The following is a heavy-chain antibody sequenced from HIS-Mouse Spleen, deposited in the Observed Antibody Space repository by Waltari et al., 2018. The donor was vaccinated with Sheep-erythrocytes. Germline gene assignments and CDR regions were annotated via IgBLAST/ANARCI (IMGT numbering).Heavy chain of an antibody. CDR2: ISGNSGSI. J-gene: IGHJ4*02. CDR1: GFSFDDYA. D-gene: IGHD2-2*01. Sequence: EVQLVESGGGLVQPGRSLRLSCAASGFSFDDYAMHWVRQAPGRGLGLVAVISGNSGSIGYADSVKGRFTISRDNSKNSLYLQRNSLRAEDTALYYCAKDISRNIVVVPAAVGDYWGQGTLVTVSS. CDR3: AKDISRNIVVVPAAVGDY. V-gene: IGHV3-9*01.